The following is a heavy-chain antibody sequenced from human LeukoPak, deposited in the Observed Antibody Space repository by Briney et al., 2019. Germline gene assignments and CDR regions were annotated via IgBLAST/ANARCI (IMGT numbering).Heavy chain of an antibody. CDR2: IHTSATT. CDR3: ARGSKRYCTNGVCSNYYYYYMDV. V-gene: IGHV4-4*07. Sequence: PSETLSLTCLVSGGTITSYHWTWIRQAAGKGLQWIGQIHTSATTNYNPSLKSRVAMPVDTSKSQFSLKLSSVTAAHTAVYYCARGSKRYCTNGVCSNYYYYYMDVWGKGTTVTVSS. D-gene: IGHD2-8*01. CDR1: GGTITSYH. J-gene: IGHJ6*03.